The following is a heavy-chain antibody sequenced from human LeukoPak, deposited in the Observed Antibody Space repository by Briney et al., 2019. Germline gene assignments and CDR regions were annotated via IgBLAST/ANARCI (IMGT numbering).Heavy chain of an antibody. CDR2: ISAYNGNT. D-gene: IGHD2-2*01. Sequence: ASVKVSCKASGYTFTSYGISWVRQAPGQGLEWMGWISAYNGNTNYAQKLQGRVTMTTDTSTSTAYMELRSLRSDDTAVYYCARVTAGGYCSSTSCYGGDYWGQGTLVTVSS. CDR3: ARVTAGGYCSSTSCYGGDY. CDR1: GYTFTSYG. J-gene: IGHJ4*02. V-gene: IGHV1-18*01.